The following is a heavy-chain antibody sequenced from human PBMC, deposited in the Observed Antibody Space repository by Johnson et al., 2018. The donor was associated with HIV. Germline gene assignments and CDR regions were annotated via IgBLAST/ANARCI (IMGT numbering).Heavy chain of an antibody. CDR2: ISYDGSNK. V-gene: IGHV3-30*04. CDR1: GFTFSSYA. CDR3: ARHQNYDSSGQGGGLDI. J-gene: IGHJ3*02. D-gene: IGHD3-22*01. Sequence: VQLVESVGGVVQPGRSLRLSCAASGFTFSSYAMHWVRQAPGKGLEWVAVISYDGSNKYYADSVKGRFTISRDNAKNSLYMEMNSLRAEDTALYYCARHQNYDSSGQGGGLDIWGQGTMVTVSS.